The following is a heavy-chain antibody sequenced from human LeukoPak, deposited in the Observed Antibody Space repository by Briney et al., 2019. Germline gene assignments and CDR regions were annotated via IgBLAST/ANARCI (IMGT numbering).Heavy chain of an antibody. CDR3: ARESSPYGSGSTPCS. V-gene: IGHV3-33*01. CDR1: GFTFSSYG. Sequence: SGGSLRLSCAASGFTFSSYGMHGVRQAPGKGLEGLAVIWYDGSNKYYADSVKGRFTISRDNSKKTLYLQMNSLRAQDTAVYYCARESSPYGSGSTPCSWGQGSLVTVSS. J-gene: IGHJ4*02. CDR2: IWYDGSNK. D-gene: IGHD3-10*01.